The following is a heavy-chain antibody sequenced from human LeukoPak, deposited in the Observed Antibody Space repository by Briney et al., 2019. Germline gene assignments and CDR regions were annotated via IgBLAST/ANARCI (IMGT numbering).Heavy chain of an antibody. CDR3: ARDVFTTYDTGGGYFDY. CDR2: IWYDGSNK. Sequence: GGSLRLSCAASGFTVTSNYMSWVRQAPGKGLDCVSLIWYDGSNKYYADSVKGRFTISRENSKNTLYLQMNSLRADDAAVHYCARDVFTTYDTGGGYFDYWGQGTLVTVSS. J-gene: IGHJ4*02. CDR1: GFTVTSNY. D-gene: IGHD3-22*01. V-gene: IGHV3-33*08.